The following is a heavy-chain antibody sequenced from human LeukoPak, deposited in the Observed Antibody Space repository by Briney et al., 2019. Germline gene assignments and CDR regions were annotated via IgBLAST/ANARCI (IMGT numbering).Heavy chain of an antibody. CDR2: IQYDGSDK. Sequence: PGGSLRLSCAASGFTFSSYGMHWVRQAPGKGLERVAFIQYDGSDKFYGDSMKGRFTISRDNSKNTLYLQMNSLRPEDTAVYYCRDPFDYWGQGTLVTVSS. CDR1: GFTFSSYG. J-gene: IGHJ4*02. V-gene: IGHV3-30*02. CDR3: RDPFDY.